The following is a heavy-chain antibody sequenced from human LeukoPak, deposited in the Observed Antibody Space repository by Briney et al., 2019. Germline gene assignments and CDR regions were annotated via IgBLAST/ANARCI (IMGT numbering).Heavy chain of an antibody. V-gene: IGHV4-34*01. CDR1: GGSFSGYY. J-gene: IGHJ6*02. Sequence: SETLSLTCAVYGGSFSGYYWSWIRQPPGKGLEWIGEINHSGSTNYNPSLKSRVTTSVDTSKNQFSLKLSSVTAADTAVYYCARDRDIVVVPTAWGDYYGMDVWGQGTTVTVSS. D-gene: IGHD2-2*01. CDR2: INHSGST. CDR3: ARDRDIVVVPTAWGDYYGMDV.